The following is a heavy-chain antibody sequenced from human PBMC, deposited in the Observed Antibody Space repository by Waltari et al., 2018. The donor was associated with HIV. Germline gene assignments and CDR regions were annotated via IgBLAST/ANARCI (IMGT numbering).Heavy chain of an antibody. J-gene: IGHJ6*02. CDR3: AREAGTEYNWHDGGYYYYNMDV. Sequence: QVQLVRSGAEVTKPRASVKVSCKASGYTFTSSGISWSRPAPGQGLEWLGRINAYKGNTHYEQKFQGRVTMTTDTSTSTAYMELRSLRSDDTAGYYCAREAGTEYNWHDGGYYYYNMDVWGQGTTVTVSS. D-gene: IGHD1-20*01. CDR2: INAYKGNT. CDR1: GYTFTSSG. V-gene: IGHV1-18*01.